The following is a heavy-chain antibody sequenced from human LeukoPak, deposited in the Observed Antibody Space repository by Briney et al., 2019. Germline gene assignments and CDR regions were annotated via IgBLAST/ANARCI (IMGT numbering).Heavy chain of an antibody. CDR3: AKWGDYDILTGYYDSDY. V-gene: IGHV3-23*01. CDR1: GFTFSNYA. CDR2: IVGSGGST. Sequence: GASLRLFCAASGFTFSNYAMSWVRQAPGKGLEWVSAIVGSGGSTYYADSVKGRFTISRDNPKNTLYLQMNSLRAEDTAVYYCAKWGDYDILTGYYDSDYWGQGTLVTVSS. J-gene: IGHJ4*02. D-gene: IGHD3-9*01.